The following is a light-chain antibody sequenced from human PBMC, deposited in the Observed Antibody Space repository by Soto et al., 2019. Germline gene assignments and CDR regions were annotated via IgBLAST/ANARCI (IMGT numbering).Light chain of an antibody. V-gene: IGKV1-5*01. J-gene: IGKJ1*01. CDR3: KQYNSYWT. CDR1: QGISNY. Sequence: DIQMTQSPSSLSASVEDRVTITFRASQGISNYLAWYQQKPGKAPKLLIYDASTLQTGVASRFSGSMSGTEFTLTITGLQPDDSATYYCKQYNSYWTSGPGTNVDIK. CDR2: DAS.